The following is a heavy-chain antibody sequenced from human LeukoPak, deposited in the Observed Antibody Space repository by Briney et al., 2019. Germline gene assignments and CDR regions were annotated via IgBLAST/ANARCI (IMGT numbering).Heavy chain of an antibody. J-gene: IGHJ4*02. CDR2: IDPNSGGR. CDR1: GYIXTGYY. Sequence: GASVKVSCKTSGYIXTGYYIYWVRQAPGQGFEWIGWIDPNSGGRNYSQNFQGRVSMARDTSVSTAFMELRGLRSDDTAIYFCARKGRSTLDYWGQGTLVTLSS. D-gene: IGHD1-26*01. CDR3: ARKGRSTLDY. V-gene: IGHV1-2*02.